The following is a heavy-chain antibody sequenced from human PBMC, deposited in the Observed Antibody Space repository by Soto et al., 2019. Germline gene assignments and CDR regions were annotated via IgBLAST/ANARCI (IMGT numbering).Heavy chain of an antibody. CDR3: ARDAALKWIDP. Sequence: QVQLQESGPRLVKPSQTLSLTCTVSGGSTSSGGYYWSWIRQYPGKGLEWIGFVYYSGSTYYNPSLKSRVIISVDTSKKQCSLKLSSVTAADTAVYYCARDAALKWIDPWGQGTLVTVSS. CDR2: VYYSGST. CDR1: GGSTSSGGYY. V-gene: IGHV4-31*03. J-gene: IGHJ5*02. D-gene: IGHD2-15*01.